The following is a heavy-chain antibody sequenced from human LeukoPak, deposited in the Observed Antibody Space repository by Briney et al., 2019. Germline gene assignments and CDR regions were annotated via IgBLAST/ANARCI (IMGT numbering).Heavy chain of an antibody. CDR3: VKASGGIQLWSTYDY. Sequence: GGSLRLSCSASGFTFSSYAMHWVRQAPGKGLEYVSAISSNGSSTYYADSVKGRFTISRDNSKNTLYLQMSSLRAEDTAVYYCVKASGGIQLWSTYDYWGQGTLVTVSS. V-gene: IGHV3-64D*06. CDR1: GFTFSSYA. D-gene: IGHD5-18*01. CDR2: ISSNGSST. J-gene: IGHJ4*02.